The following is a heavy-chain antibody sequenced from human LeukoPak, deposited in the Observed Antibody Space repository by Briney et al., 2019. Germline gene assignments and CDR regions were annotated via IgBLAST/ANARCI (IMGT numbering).Heavy chain of an antibody. V-gene: IGHV3-30*02. Sequence: GGSLRLSCAASGLTFSKAWMSWVRQAPGKGLEWVAFIRYDGSNKYYADSVKGRFTISRDNSKNTLYLQMNSLRAEDTAVYYCATLGANGKQLVLGATFDYWGQGTLVTVSS. J-gene: IGHJ4*02. CDR2: IRYDGSNK. D-gene: IGHD6-6*01. CDR3: ATLGANGKQLVLGATFDY. CDR1: GLTFSKAW.